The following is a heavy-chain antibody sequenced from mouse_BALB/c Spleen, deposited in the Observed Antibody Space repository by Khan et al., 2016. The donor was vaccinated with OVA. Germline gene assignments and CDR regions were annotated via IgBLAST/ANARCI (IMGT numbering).Heavy chain of an antibody. V-gene: IGHV2-9*02. Sequence: QVQLKESGPGLVAPSQTLSITCTVSGFSLSSYGVHRVRQPPGKGLEWLGVIWAGGSTNHNSALMSRLSISKDNSKSQVFLKMNSLQTDDTAMYYCARAFYYGAWFAYWGQGTLVTVST. D-gene: IGHD1-1*01. CDR2: IWAGGST. CDR3: ARAFYYGAWFAY. CDR1: GFSLSSYG. J-gene: IGHJ3*01.